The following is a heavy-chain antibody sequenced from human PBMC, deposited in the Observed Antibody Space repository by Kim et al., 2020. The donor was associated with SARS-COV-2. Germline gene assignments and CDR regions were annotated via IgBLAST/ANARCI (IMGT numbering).Heavy chain of an antibody. CDR2: INSDGSST. D-gene: IGHD6-6*01. V-gene: IGHV3-74*01. CDR1: GFTFSSYW. Sequence: GGSLRLSCAASGFTFSSYWMHWVRQAPGKGLVWVSRINSDGSSTSYADSVKGRFTISRDNAKNTLYLQMNSLRAEDTAVYYCARGAARLSWFDPWGQGTLVTVSS. J-gene: IGHJ5*02. CDR3: ARGAARLSWFDP.